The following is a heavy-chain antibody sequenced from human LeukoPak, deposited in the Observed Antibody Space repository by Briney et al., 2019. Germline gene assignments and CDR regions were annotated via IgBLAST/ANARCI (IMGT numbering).Heavy chain of an antibody. V-gene: IGHV4-31*03. D-gene: IGHD5-18*01. J-gene: IGHJ2*01. Sequence: SQTLSLTCTVSGASISSGTYYWSWVRQHPGKGLEWIGYIYYNRSIYYNPSLKSRVTISVDTSKNQFSLKLSSVTAADTAVYYCARDLLDTAMVHYWYFDLWGRGTLVTVSS. CDR2: IYYNRSI. CDR1: GASISSGTYY. CDR3: ARDLLDTAMVHYWYFDL.